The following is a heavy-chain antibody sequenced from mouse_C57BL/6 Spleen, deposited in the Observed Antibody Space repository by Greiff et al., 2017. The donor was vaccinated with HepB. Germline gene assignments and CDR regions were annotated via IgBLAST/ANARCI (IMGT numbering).Heavy chain of an antibody. CDR3: ASYYYGSSWFAY. J-gene: IGHJ3*01. CDR2: ISGGGGNT. D-gene: IGHD1-1*01. V-gene: IGHV5-9*01. CDR1: GFTFSSYT. Sequence: EVQGVESGGGLVKPGGSLKLSCAASGFTFSSYTMSWVRQTPEKRLEWVATISGGGGNTYYPDSVKGRFTISRDNAKNTLYLQMSSLRSEDTALYYCASYYYGSSWFAYWGQGTLVTVSA.